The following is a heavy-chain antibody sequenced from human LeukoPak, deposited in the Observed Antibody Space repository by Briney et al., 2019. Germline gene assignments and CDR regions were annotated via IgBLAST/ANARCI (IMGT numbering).Heavy chain of an antibody. CDR1: GFTVSSYW. Sequence: GRSLRLSCAASGFTVSSYWMSWVRQAPGKGLEWVANIKQDGSEKYYVDSVKGRFTISRDNAKNSLYLQMNSLRAEDTAVYYCAREGTKAGFDYWGQGTLVTVSS. CDR2: IKQDGSEK. V-gene: IGHV3-7*01. D-gene: IGHD2-8*01. J-gene: IGHJ4*02. CDR3: AREGTKAGFDY.